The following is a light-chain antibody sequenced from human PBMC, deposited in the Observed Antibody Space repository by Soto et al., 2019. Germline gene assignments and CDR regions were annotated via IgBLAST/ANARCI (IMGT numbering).Light chain of an antibody. CDR2: KAS. V-gene: IGKV1-5*03. CDR3: QQYNSYPLT. CDR1: QSISSS. J-gene: IGKJ5*01. Sequence: DIPMTQSTSTLSASVGDRVTITCRASQSISSSLAWYQQKPGRAPTLLIYKASTLESGVPSRFSGSGSGTEFTLAISSLQPDDFATYYCQQYNSYPLTFGQGTRLEIK.